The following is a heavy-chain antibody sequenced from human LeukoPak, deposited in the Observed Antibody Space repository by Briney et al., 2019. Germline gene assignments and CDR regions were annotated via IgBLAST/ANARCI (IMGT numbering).Heavy chain of an antibody. CDR2: INHSGST. CDR1: GGSFSGYY. J-gene: IGHJ6*03. CDR3: RAAARRGYYYYMDV. V-gene: IGHV4-34*01. Sequence: SETLSLTCAVYGGSFSGYYWSWIRQPPGKGLEWIGEINHSGSTNYNPSLKSRVTISVDTSKNQFSLKLSSVTAADTAVYYCRAAARRGYYYYMDVWGKGTTVTVSS. D-gene: IGHD2-2*01.